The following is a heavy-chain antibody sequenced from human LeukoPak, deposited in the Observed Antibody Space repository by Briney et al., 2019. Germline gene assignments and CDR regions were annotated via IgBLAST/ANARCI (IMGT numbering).Heavy chain of an antibody. Sequence: SSVKVSCKDSGGTFSSYTMSWVRQAPRQALEWMGRIIPILGIANYAQKFQGRVTITADKSTSTAYMELSSLRSEYTAVYYCARSPLGVVTAPHPYFFDYWGQGTLVTASP. CDR3: ARSPLGVVTAPHPYFFDY. CDR1: GGTFSSYT. J-gene: IGHJ4*02. D-gene: IGHD2-21*02. CDR2: IIPILGIA. V-gene: IGHV1-69*02.